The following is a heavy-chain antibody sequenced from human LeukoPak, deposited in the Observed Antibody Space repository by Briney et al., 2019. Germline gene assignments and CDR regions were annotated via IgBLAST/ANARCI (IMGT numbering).Heavy chain of an antibody. CDR1: GGSISSYY. CDR2: IYDSRNT. V-gene: IGHV4-59*12. J-gene: IGHJ6*03. Sequence: SETLSLTCTVSGGSISSYYWSWIRQPPGKGLEWIGYIYDSRNTNYNPSLKSRVTISVDTSKNQFSLKLSSVTAADTAVYYCARAPVDKDYYYYMDVWGKGTTVTVSS. D-gene: IGHD5-12*01. CDR3: ARAPVDKDYYYYMDV.